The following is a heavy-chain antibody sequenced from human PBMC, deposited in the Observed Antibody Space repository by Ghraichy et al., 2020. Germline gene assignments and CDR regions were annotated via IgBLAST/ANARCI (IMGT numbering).Heavy chain of an antibody. V-gene: IGHV1-69*13. CDR2: IIPIFGTA. CDR1: GATFSSYA. D-gene: IGHD3-9*01. CDR3: AMSVYDILTGYYKGHWFDP. Sequence: SVKVSCKASGATFSSYAISWVRQAPGQGLEWMGGIIPIFGTANYAQKFQGRVTITADESTSTAYMELSSLRSEDTAVYYCAMSVYDILTGYYKGHWFDPWGQGTLVTVSS. J-gene: IGHJ5*02.